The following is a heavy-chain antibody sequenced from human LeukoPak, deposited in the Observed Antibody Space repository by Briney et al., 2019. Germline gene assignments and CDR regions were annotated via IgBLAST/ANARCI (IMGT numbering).Heavy chain of an antibody. J-gene: IGHJ3*01. V-gene: IGHV3-23*01. CDR3: ATRPRELLSGIP. Sequence: GGSLRLSCAASGFTFSNYAMTWVRQAPGKGLEWVSGISVSGDITHYADSVKGRFTISRDNSKKTLYLQMSSLRAEDTAVYYCATRPRELLSGIPWGQGTMVTVSS. CDR1: GFTFSNYA. D-gene: IGHD1-26*01. CDR2: ISVSGDIT.